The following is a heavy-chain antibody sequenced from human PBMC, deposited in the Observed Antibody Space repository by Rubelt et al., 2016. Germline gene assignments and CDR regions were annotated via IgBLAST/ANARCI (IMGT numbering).Heavy chain of an antibody. CDR2: INPSGGST. V-gene: IGHV1-46*01. CDR1: GYTFTSYY. CDR3: ASAVGYQNQGNFQH. D-gene: IGHD3-16*02. Sequence: QVQLVQSGAEVKKPGASVKVSCKASGYTFTSYYMHWVRQAPGQGLEWMGVINPSGGSTSYAQKFQGMGTMTRDTSTSTVYMELSSLRSEDTAVYYCASAVGYQNQGNFQHWGQGTLVTVSS. J-gene: IGHJ1*01.